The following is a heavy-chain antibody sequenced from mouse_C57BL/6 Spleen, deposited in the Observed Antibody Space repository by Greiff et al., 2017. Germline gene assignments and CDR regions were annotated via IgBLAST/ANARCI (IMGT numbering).Heavy chain of an antibody. J-gene: IGHJ3*01. V-gene: IGHV1-72*01. Sequence: QVQLQQPGAELVKPGASVKLSCKASGYTFTSFWMHWVKQRPGRGLEWIGRNDPNSGGTKYNEKFKSKATLTVDKPSSTAYMQLSSLASEDAAVYYCACYYGNYVWFAYWGQGTLVTVSA. CDR2: NDPNSGGT. CDR3: ACYYGNYVWFAY. CDR1: GYTFTSFW. D-gene: IGHD2-1*01.